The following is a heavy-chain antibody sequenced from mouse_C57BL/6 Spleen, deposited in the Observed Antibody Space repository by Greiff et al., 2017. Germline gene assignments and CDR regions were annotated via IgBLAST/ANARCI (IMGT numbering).Heavy chain of an antibody. CDR3: ARHRDYGSSFLYFDY. CDR2: ISGGGGNT. J-gene: IGHJ2*01. D-gene: IGHD1-1*01. Sequence: EVKVVESGGGLVKPGGSLKLSCAASGFTFSSYTMSWVRQTPEKRLEWVATISGGGGNTYYPDSVKGRFTISRDNAKNTLYLQMSSLRSEDTALYYCARHRDYGSSFLYFDYWGQGTTLTVSS. CDR1: GFTFSSYT. V-gene: IGHV5-9*01.